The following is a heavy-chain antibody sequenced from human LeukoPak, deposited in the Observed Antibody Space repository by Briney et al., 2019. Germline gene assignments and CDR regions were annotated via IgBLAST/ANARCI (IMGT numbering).Heavy chain of an antibody. D-gene: IGHD5-18*01. CDR1: GFSLSTRGMC. V-gene: IGHV2-70*11. CDR3: ARDTAMDHFDY. J-gene: IGHJ4*02. CDR2: IDWDDDK. Sequence: SGPALLKPTPTLTLTFTFSGFSLSTRGMCVTWIRQPPGKALEWLARIDWDDDKYYSTSLKTRLTISKDTSKNQVVLTMTNMDPVDTATYYCARDTAMDHFDYWGQGTLVTVSS.